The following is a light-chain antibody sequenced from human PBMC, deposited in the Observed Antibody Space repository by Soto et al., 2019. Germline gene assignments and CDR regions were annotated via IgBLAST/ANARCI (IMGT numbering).Light chain of an antibody. V-gene: IGKV3-15*01. Sequence: DIVMTQSPSTLSASLGARVTLTCRASQNVGSDLVWYRQKPGQAPRLLIYGAANRATGAPDRFSGSGSGTEFTLTISSLLSEDYAVYYCQQYYNWPPSTFGQGTRLEIK. J-gene: IGKJ5*01. CDR3: QQYYNWPPST. CDR1: QNVGSD. CDR2: GAA.